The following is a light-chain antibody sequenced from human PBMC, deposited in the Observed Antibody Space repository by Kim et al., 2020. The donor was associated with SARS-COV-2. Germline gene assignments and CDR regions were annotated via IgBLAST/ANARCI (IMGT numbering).Light chain of an antibody. CDR2: GKN. CDR3: NSRDSSGNHLWV. V-gene: IGLV3-19*01. J-gene: IGLJ3*02. CDR1: SLRNYY. Sequence: LGLTVRITCQGDSLRNYYASWYQQKPGQAPVLVIYGKNNRPSGIPDRFSGSSSGNTASLTITGAQAEDEADYYCNSRDSSGNHLWVFGGGTQLTVL.